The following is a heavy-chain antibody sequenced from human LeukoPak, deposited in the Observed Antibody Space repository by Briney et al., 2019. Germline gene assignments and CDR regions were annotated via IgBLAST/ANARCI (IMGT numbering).Heavy chain of an antibody. Sequence: AXXXXRQAPGKGLEYVSAISGNGDTTDYANSVKGRFTISRDNSKNTLYVQMGSLRGEEMGVYYCARGLGYCSRTSCYPDYWGQGPLVTVSS. J-gene: IGHJ4*02. V-gene: IGHV3-64*01. CDR2: ISGNGDTT. CDR1: A. D-gene: IGHD2-2*01. CDR3: ARGLGYCSRTSCYPDY.